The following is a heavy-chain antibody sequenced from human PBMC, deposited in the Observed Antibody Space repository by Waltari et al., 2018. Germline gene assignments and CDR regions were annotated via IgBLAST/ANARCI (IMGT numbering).Heavy chain of an antibody. CDR2: IIPIFGTA. Sequence: QVQLVQSGAEVKKPGSSVKVSCKASGGTFSSYAISWVRQAPGQGLEWMGGIIPIFGTANYAQKFQGRVTMTRDTSTSTVYMELSSLRSEDTAVYYCARDRRGGSGSFDYWGQGTLVTVSS. V-gene: IGHV1-69*06. CDR3: ARDRRGGSGSFDY. J-gene: IGHJ4*02. CDR1: GGTFSSYA. D-gene: IGHD3-10*01.